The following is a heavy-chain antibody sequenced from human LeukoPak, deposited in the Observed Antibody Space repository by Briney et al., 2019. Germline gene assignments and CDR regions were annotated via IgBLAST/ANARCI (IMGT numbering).Heavy chain of an antibody. CDR3: ARAALDYGDYRNWFDP. J-gene: IGHJ5*02. CDR2: IYHSGST. Sequence: PSETLSLTCTVSGGSISSGYYWGWIRQPPGKGLEWIGSIYHSGSTYYNPSLKSRVTISVDTSKNQFSLKLSSVTAADTAVYYCARAALDYGDYRNWFDPWGQGTLVTVSS. CDR1: GGSISSGYY. D-gene: IGHD4-17*01. V-gene: IGHV4-38-2*02.